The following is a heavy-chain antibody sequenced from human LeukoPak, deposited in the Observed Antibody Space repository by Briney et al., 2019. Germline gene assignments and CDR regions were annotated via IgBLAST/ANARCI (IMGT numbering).Heavy chain of an antibody. D-gene: IGHD5-18*01. CDR1: GLTVSSDY. J-gene: IGHJ4*02. V-gene: IGHV3-23*01. CDR2: ISGSAGKI. CDR3: AGRVTGYSSGYVY. Sequence: GGSLRLSCAASGLTVSSDYMSWVRQAPGKGLDWVSVISGSAGKIRYAGSVKGRFTISRDNSENTVYLQMNNLRAEDTAVYYCAGRVTGYSSGYVYWGQGTLVTVSS.